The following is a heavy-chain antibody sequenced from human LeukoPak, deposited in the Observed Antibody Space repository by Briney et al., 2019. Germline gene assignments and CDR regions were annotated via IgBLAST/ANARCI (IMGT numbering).Heavy chain of an antibody. CDR1: GGSFSGYY. V-gene: IGHV4-34*01. J-gene: IGHJ4*02. CDR3: ASLHYDILTGYTDDY. CDR2: INHSGST. Sequence: SETLSLTCAVYGGSFSGYYWSWIRQPPGKGLEWIGEINHSGSTNYNPSLKSRVTISVDTSKNQFSLKLSSVTAADTAVYYCASLHYDILTGYTDDYWGQGTLVTVSS. D-gene: IGHD3-9*01.